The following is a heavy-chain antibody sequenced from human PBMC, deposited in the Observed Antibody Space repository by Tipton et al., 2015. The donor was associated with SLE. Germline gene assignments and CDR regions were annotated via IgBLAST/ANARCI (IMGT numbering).Heavy chain of an antibody. D-gene: IGHD2-2*01. Sequence: TLSLTCAVSGYSITSGDYWGWIRQPPGKGLGWVGSLYHRGSTYSNPSLKSRVTISTDTSKNQFSLTLSSVTAAATAVYYCARDPDLDLCSGTTCPDTFDMWGQGTVVTVSS. J-gene: IGHJ3*02. CDR1: GYSITSGDY. CDR3: ARDPDLDLCSGTTCPDTFDM. V-gene: IGHV4-38-2*02. CDR2: LYHRGST.